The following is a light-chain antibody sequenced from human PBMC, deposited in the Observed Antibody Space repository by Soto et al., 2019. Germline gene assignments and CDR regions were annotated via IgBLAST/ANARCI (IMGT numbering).Light chain of an antibody. CDR3: CSHAGSSTFHVI. Sequence: QSVLTQPASVSGSPGQSITISCTGSSYDVGSYDLVSWYQQHPGKAPKLMIFEGNKRPSGVSNRFSASKSGDTASLTISGLQAEDEADYYCCSHAGSSTFHVIFGGGTQLTVL. CDR2: EGN. J-gene: IGLJ2*01. CDR1: SYDVGSYDL. V-gene: IGLV2-23*01.